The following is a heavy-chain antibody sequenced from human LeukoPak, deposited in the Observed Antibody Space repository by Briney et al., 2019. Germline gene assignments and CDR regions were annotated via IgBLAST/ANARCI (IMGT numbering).Heavy chain of an antibody. CDR2: IYPGDSDT. CDR1: GSRFTSYW. Sequence: GESLKISFQGSGSRFTSYWIGWVRPMPGKGLEWMGIIYPGDSDTRYSPSFQGQVTISADKSISTAYLQWSSLKASDTAMYYCARGSTVTTIYYYYYGMDVWGQGTTVTVSS. D-gene: IGHD4-11*01. V-gene: IGHV5-51*01. CDR3: ARGSTVTTIYYYYYGMDV. J-gene: IGHJ6*02.